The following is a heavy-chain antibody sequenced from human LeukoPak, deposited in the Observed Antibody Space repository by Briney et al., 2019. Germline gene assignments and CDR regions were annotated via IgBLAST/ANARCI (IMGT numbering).Heavy chain of an antibody. J-gene: IGHJ3*02. CDR1: GFTFSSFS. D-gene: IGHD3-10*01. V-gene: IGHV3-48*02. Sequence: GGSLRLSCAASGFTFSSFSMNRVRQAPGKGLEWVSYISSGSSTIYYADSVKGRFTISRDNAKNSLYPQVNSLGDEDTAVYYCARAGGLLWFGEVLESSDAFHISGQGTMVTVSS. CDR2: ISSGSSTI. CDR3: ARAGGLLWFGEVLESSDAFHI.